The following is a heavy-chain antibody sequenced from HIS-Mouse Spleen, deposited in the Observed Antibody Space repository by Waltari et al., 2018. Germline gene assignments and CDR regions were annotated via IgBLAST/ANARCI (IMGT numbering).Heavy chain of an antibody. J-gene: IGHJ6*02. D-gene: IGHD2-8*01. Sequence: QVQLVQSGAEVKKPGSSVKVSCKASGGTFSSYAISWVRQAPGQGLEWMGGIIPIFGTANYAQKVQGRVTITADESTSTAYMELSSLRSEDTAVYYCARDVGYCTNGVCYNHYGMDVWGQGTTVTVSS. V-gene: IGHV1-69*01. CDR1: GGTFSSYA. CDR3: ARDVGYCTNGVCYNHYGMDV. CDR2: IIPIFGTA.